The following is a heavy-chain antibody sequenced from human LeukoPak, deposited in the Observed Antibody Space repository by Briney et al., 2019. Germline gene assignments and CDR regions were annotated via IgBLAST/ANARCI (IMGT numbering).Heavy chain of an antibody. Sequence: GASVNVSCKASGFRFSSFGVSWVRQAPGQGLEWMGWISNYFGVTHYAEKFEDRVTMTVHTSTTTVYMELRSLKYDDTAIYYCARDSDYSGNGNGDWFDPWGQGTVVIVSS. J-gene: IGHJ5*02. CDR2: ISNYFGVT. D-gene: IGHD4-11*01. CDR1: GFRFSSFG. CDR3: ARDSDYSGNGNGDWFDP. V-gene: IGHV1-18*04.